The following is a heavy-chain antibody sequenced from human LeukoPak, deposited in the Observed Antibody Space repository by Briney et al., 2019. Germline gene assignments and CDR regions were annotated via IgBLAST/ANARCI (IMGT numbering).Heavy chain of an antibody. V-gene: IGHV4-59*01. CDR2: VYYTGST. Sequence: SETLSLTCTVSGDSINTYYWNWIRQPPGKGLEWIGYVYYTGSTNYNSSLKSRVTISVDTSKNQFSLKLSSVTAADTAVYYCVRAERMVYAALSGFDYCGQGTLVTVSS. J-gene: IGHJ4*02. CDR1: GDSINTYY. D-gene: IGHD2-8*01. CDR3: VRAERMVYAALSGFDY.